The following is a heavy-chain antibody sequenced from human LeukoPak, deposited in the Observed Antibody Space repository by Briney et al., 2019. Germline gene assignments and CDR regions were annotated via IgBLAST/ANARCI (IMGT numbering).Heavy chain of an antibody. V-gene: IGHV3-23*01. CDR1: GFTFSTYA. J-gene: IGHJ5*02. CDR2: ISGSGATT. Sequence: GGSLRLSCAASGFTFSTYAMTWVRQAAGKGLEWVSSISGSGATTYYADSGKGRLTISRDNSKSTLFLQMNRLRADDTAVYHCVKDRETYYDPGGYYCIWLDPWGLGTLVTVSS. CDR3: VKDRETYYDPGGYYCIWLDP. D-gene: IGHD3-22*01.